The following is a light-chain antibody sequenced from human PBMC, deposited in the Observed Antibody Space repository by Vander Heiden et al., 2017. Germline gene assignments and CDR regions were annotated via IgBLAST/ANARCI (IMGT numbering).Light chain of an antibody. V-gene: IGLV1-40*01. CDR2: GNN. Sequence: QSVLTQPPSVSGAPGQRVTISCTNIGAGYDVHWYRQLPGTAPKLLIYGNNNRPSGVPDRFSAPKSVTSASLAITGLQAEDEADYYCQSYDSSLSDSVVFGGGTKLTVL. J-gene: IGLJ2*01. CDR3: QSYDSSLSDSVV. CDR1: NIGAGYD.